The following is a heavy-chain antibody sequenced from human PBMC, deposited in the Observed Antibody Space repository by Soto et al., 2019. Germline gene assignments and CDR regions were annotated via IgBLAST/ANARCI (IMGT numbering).Heavy chain of an antibody. CDR1: GGSINSYW. V-gene: IGHV4-4*07. CDR2: VYSSGTT. J-gene: IGHJ4*02. Sequence: SETLSLTCSVSGGSINSYWWSWIRQPAGKGLEWIGRVYSSGTTDYNPSLNSRDTMSVETSKNQSSLKLSSVTAADTAVYYCARDIGSFAYGEGYWGQGIQVTVSS. CDR3: ARDIGSFAYGEGY. D-gene: IGHD3-10*01.